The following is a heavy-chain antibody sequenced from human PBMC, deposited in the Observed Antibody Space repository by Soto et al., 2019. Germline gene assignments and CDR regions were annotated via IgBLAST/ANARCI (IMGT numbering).Heavy chain of an antibody. J-gene: IGHJ6*02. Sequence: GGSLRLSCAASGFTFSSYAMSWVRQAPGKGLEWVSVISGSGGSTYYADSVKGRFTISRDNSKNTLYLQMNSLRAEDTAVYYCAKFDYGDYGYYYYGMDVWGQGTTVTVSS. CDR3: AKFDYGDYGYYYYGMDV. CDR1: GFTFSSYA. D-gene: IGHD4-17*01. V-gene: IGHV3-23*01. CDR2: ISGSGGST.